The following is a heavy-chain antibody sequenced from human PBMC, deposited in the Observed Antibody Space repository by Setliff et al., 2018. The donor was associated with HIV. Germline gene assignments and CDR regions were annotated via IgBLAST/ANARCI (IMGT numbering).Heavy chain of an antibody. CDR2: ISYSGST. V-gene: IGHV4-59*01. Sequence: SETLSLTCTVSGGSISSYYWSWIRQPPGKGLEWIGYISYSGSTNYNPSLKSRVTISVDASKNQFSLKLNSVTAADAAVYYCAQGGRFALHWGQGTLVTVSS. CDR3: AQGGRFALH. CDR1: GGSISSYY. D-gene: IGHD3-10*01. J-gene: IGHJ4*02.